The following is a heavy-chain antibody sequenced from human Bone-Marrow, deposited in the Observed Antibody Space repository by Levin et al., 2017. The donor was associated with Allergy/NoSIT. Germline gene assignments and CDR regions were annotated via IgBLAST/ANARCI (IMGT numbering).Heavy chain of an antibody. V-gene: IGHV4-59*08. CDR1: GGSISSYY. CDR2: IYYSGST. J-gene: IGHJ3*02. CDR3: ARQMYYLPWAFDI. D-gene: IGHD2-8*01. Sequence: SETLSLTCTVSGGSISSYYWSWIRQPPGKGLEWIGYIYYSGSTNYNPSLKSRVTISVDTSKNQFSLKLSSVTAADTAVYYCARQMYYLPWAFDIWGQGTMVTVSS.